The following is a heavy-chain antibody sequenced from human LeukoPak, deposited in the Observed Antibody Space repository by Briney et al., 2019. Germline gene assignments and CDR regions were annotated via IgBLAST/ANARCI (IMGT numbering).Heavy chain of an antibody. D-gene: IGHD3-22*01. CDR2: IIPIFGTA. Sequence: SVKVSCRASGGTFSSYAISWVRQAPGQGLEWMGGIIPIFGTANYAQKFQGRVTITTDESTSTAYMELSSLRSEDTAVYYCANRAYYYDSSGYPGTGYMDVWGKGTTVTVSS. J-gene: IGHJ6*03. CDR1: GGTFSSYA. V-gene: IGHV1-69*05. CDR3: ANRAYYYDSSGYPGTGYMDV.